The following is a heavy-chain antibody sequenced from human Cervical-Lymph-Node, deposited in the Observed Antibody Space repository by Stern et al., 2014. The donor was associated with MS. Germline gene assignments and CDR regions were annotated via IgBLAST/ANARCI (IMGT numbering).Heavy chain of an antibody. CDR1: GFTFEDYG. V-gene: IGHV3-20*01. CDR3: ARAFCTGGVCYSFPFYGMDV. J-gene: IGHJ6*02. Sequence: EDQLVESGGGVVRPGRSLRLSCAASGFTFEDYGMSWVRHGPGKGLEWVAAINWNGGSTVYAGSVQGRFTISRDNAKNSLYLQMNSLRAEDTALYHCARAFCTGGVCYSFPFYGMDVWGQGTTVTVSS. CDR2: INWNGGST. D-gene: IGHD2-8*02.